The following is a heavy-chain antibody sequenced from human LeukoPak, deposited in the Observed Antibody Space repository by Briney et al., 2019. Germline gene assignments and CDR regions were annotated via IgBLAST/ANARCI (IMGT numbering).Heavy chain of an antibody. D-gene: IGHD1-1*01. Sequence: SETLSFTCTVSGGSISSGSYYWSWIRQPAGKGLEFIGRIYTSGGTNYNSSLKSRVTISVDTSKNQFSLKLSSVTAADTAVYYCARYVGTLGFDYWGQGTLVTVSS. J-gene: IGHJ4*02. CDR3: ARYVGTLGFDY. V-gene: IGHV4-61*02. CDR1: GGSISSGSYY. CDR2: IYTSGGT.